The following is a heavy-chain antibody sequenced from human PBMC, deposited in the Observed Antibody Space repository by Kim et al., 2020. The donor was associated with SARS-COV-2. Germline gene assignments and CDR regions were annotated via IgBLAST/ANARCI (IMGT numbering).Heavy chain of an antibody. V-gene: IGHV3-7*03. CDR1: GFTFSNYW. D-gene: IGHD6-19*01. CDR2: IKQDGSEE. Sequence: GGSLRLSCAVSGFTFSNYWMNWIRQAPGKGLEWVANIKQDGSEEYYVDSVKDRFTISRDNAKNSLYLQMNSLRAEDTAVYYCARAGAVAGRYYFDYWGQGTLVSVSS. J-gene: IGHJ4*02. CDR3: ARAGAVAGRYYFDY.